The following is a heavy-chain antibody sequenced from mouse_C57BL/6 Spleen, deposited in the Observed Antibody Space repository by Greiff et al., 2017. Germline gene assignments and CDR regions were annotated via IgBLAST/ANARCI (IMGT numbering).Heavy chain of an antibody. CDR2: ISSGSSTI. CDR3: AREDYDGDYYAMDY. V-gene: IGHV5-17*01. CDR1: GFTFSDYG. Sequence: EVKLVESGGGLVKPGGSLKLSCAASGFTFSDYGMHWVRQAPEKGLEWVAYISSGSSTIYYADTVKGRFTISRDNAKNTLFLQMTSLRSEDTAMYYWAREDYDGDYYAMDYWGQGTSVTVSS. J-gene: IGHJ4*01. D-gene: IGHD2-4*01.